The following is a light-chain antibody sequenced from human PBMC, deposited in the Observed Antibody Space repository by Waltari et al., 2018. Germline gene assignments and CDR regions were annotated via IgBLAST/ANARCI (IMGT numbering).Light chain of an antibody. CDR2: DVS. J-gene: IGLJ1*01. Sequence: QSALTQPRSVAGSPGQSVTISCTGTSSDVGGSYYFLWYQQHPGNAPKLMIYDVSKRPSGVPDRFSGSKSGNTASLTISGLQAEDEADYYCCSYAGSYTYVFGTGTKVTVL. V-gene: IGLV2-11*01. CDR1: SSDVGGSYY. CDR3: CSYAGSYTYV.